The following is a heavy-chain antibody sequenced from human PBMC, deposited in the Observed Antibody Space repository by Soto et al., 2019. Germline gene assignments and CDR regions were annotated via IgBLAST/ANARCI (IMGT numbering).Heavy chain of an antibody. CDR3: ARDPEKYSGSDLGIDY. Sequence: EVQLVESGGGLVRPGGSLRLSCAASGFTFTNYEMNWVRQAPGKGLEWISYISSSGKTISYADSVKGRFTISRDNAKNSLYLQMNSLRAEDTAVYYCARDPEKYSGSDLGIDYWGQGTLVTGSS. D-gene: IGHD5-12*01. V-gene: IGHV3-48*03. CDR2: ISSSGKTI. J-gene: IGHJ4*02. CDR1: GFTFTNYE.